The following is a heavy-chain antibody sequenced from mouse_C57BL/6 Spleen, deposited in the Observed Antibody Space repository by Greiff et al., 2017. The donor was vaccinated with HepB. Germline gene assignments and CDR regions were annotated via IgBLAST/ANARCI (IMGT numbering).Heavy chain of an antibody. J-gene: IGHJ3*01. D-gene: IGHD2-4*01. V-gene: IGHV5-17*01. Sequence: DVQLQESGGGLVKPGGSLKLSCAASGFTFSDYGMHWVRQAPEKGLEWVAYISSGSSTIYYADTVKGRFTISRDNAKNTLFLQMTSLRSEDTAMYYCARGGLRGDWFAYWGQGTLVTVSA. CDR2: ISSGSSTI. CDR3: ARGGLRGDWFAY. CDR1: GFTFSDYG.